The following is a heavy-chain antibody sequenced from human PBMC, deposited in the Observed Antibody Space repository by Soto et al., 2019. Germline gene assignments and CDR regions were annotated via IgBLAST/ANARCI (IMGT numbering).Heavy chain of an antibody. CDR1: GGAIRSAAYF. D-gene: IGHD3-22*01. CDR3: AREFGDDSSGYWWFDP. Sequence: SETLSLTCTVSGGAIRSAAYFWTWLRQHPGKGLEWIGHIYYSGSTFYNPSLKSRVIISVDTSKNQFSLKMSSVIAADTAVYYCAREFGDDSSGYWWFDPWGQGTLVTVSA. J-gene: IGHJ5*02. V-gene: IGHV4-31*03. CDR2: IYYSGST.